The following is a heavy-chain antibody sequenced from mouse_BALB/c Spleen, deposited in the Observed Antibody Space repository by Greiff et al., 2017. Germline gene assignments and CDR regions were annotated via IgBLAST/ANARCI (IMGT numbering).Heavy chain of an antibody. CDR1: GFSLTSYG. J-gene: IGHJ3*01. CDR2: IWADGST. D-gene: IGHD3-2*02. V-gene: IGHV2-9*02. CDR3: ARDTSSSGMAY. Sequence: VKLVESGPGLVAPSQSLSITCTASGFSLTSYGVHWVRQPPGKGLEWLGVIWADGSTNYNSALMSRLSISKDNYKSRVVLKINSLQTDDTAMYYYARDTSSSGMAYWGQGTLVTVSA.